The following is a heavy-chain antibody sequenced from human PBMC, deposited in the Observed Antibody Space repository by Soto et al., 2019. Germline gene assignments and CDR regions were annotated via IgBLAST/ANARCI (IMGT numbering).Heavy chain of an antibody. V-gene: IGHV2-5*02. CDR1: GFSLSTSGVG. J-gene: IGHJ4*02. CDR2: IYWDDDK. Sequence: SGPTLVKPTQTLTLTCTFSGFSLSTSGVGVGWIRQPPGKALEWLALIYWDDDKRYSPSLKSRLTITKDTSKNQVVLTMTNRDPVETATYYCAHRGDYDSSGYFDYWGQGTLVTVSS. CDR3: AHRGDYDSSGYFDY. D-gene: IGHD3-22*01.